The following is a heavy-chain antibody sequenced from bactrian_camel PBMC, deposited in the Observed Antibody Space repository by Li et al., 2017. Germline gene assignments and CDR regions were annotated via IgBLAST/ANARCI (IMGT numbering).Heavy chain of an antibody. Sequence: HVQLVESGGGSVQAGRSLRLSCASSGYTTNMAWFRQTPGKEREGVAAIERAGNTAYADFVRGRLHISQDDAKKTVYLQMNSLQPDDAGVYYCAARVCYYGTSIVFSSSSYTYWGQGTQVTVS. CDR1: GYTTN. V-gene: IGHV3S53*01. J-gene: IGHJ4*01. D-gene: IGHD6*01. CDR2: IERAGNT. CDR3: AARVCYYGTSIVFSSSSYTY.